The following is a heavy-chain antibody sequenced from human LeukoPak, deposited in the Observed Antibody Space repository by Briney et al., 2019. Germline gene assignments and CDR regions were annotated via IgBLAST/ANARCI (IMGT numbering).Heavy chain of an antibody. Sequence: VASVKVSCKASGYTFTSYGISWVRQAPGQGLEWMGWISAYNGNTNYAQKLQGRVTMTTDTSTSTAYMELRSLRSDDTAVYYCARDRYCSSTSCYENSRDYGMDVWGQGTTVTVSS. CDR3: ARDRYCSSTSCYENSRDYGMDV. CDR1: GYTFTSYG. CDR2: ISAYNGNT. V-gene: IGHV1-18*01. D-gene: IGHD2-2*01. J-gene: IGHJ6*02.